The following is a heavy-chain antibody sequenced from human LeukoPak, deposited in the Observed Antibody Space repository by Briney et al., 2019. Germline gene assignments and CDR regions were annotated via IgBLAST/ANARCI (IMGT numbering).Heavy chain of an antibody. V-gene: IGHV4-59*01. CDR1: GGSISSYY. CDR3: ARDSWGVGYNYYWFDP. D-gene: IGHD5-24*01. CDR2: IYYSGTT. J-gene: IGHJ5*02. Sequence: PSETLSLTCTVSGGSISSYYWSWIRQPPGKGLEWIGYIYYSGTTNYNPSLKSRVTISVDTSKNQFSLKLSSVTAADTAVYYCARDSWGVGYNYYWFDPWGQGTLVTVSS.